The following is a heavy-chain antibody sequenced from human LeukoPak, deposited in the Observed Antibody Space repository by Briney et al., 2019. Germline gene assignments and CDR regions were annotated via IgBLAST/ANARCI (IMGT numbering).Heavy chain of an antibody. CDR1: GFTFSNFW. CDR2: IHPEGNEK. D-gene: IGHD1-1*01. Sequence: GGSLRLSCAVSGFTFSNFWMSWVRQAPGRGLEWVANIHPEGNEKYHVESVKGRFIISRDNIKNLLFLQMNGLRVEDTAVYYCARGDDFSGDHWGQGTLVTASS. CDR3: ARGDDFSGDH. V-gene: IGHV3-7*04. J-gene: IGHJ4*02.